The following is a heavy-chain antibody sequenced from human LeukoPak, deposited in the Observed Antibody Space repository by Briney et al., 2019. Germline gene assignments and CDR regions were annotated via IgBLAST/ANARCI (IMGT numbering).Heavy chain of an antibody. J-gene: IGHJ3*02. CDR1: GFTFSSYS. Sequence: PGGSLRLSCAASGFTFSSYSMNWVRQAPRKGLEWVSSISSSSSYIYYADSVKGRFTISRDNAKNSLYLQMNSLRAKDTAVYYCARERGDPDAFDIWGQGTMVTVSS. V-gene: IGHV3-21*01. D-gene: IGHD2-21*02. CDR3: ARERGDPDAFDI. CDR2: ISSSSSYI.